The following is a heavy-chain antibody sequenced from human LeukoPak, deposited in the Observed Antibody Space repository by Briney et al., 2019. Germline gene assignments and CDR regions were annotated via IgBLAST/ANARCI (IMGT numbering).Heavy chain of an antibody. Sequence: ASVKVSCKVSGYTLTELSMHWVRQAPGKGLEWMGGFDPEDGETIYAQKFQGRVTMTEDTSTDTAYMGLSSLRSEDTAVYYCATGPGVIDPYYFDYWGQGTLVTVSS. J-gene: IGHJ4*02. D-gene: IGHD3-10*01. CDR1: GYTLTELS. CDR2: FDPEDGET. CDR3: ATGPGVIDPYYFDY. V-gene: IGHV1-24*01.